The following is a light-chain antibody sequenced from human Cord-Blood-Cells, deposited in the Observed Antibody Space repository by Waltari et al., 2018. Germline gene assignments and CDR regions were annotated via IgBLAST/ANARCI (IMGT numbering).Light chain of an antibody. J-gene: IGLJ1*01. CDR1: SSDVGSYNL. CDR2: EGS. V-gene: IGLV2-23*01. CDR3: CSYAGSSTYYV. Sequence: QSALTQPASVSGSPGQSITISCTGTSSDVGSYNLVSWYQQPPGKAPKLMIYEGSKRPSGGSNLFSGSKSGNTASLTISGLQAEDEADYYCCSYAGSSTYYVFGTGTKVTVL.